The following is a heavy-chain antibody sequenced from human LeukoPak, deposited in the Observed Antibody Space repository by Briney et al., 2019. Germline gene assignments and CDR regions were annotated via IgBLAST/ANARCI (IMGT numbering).Heavy chain of an antibody. Sequence: GGSLRLSCAASGFTFSSYSMNWVRQAPGKGLEWVSSISSSSSYIYYADSVKGRFTISRDNAKNSLYLQMNSLRAEDTAVYYCARDLGLVTWRGGYFDYWGQGTLVTVSS. CDR1: GFTFSSYS. V-gene: IGHV3-21*01. D-gene: IGHD6-19*01. J-gene: IGHJ4*02. CDR3: ARDLGLVTWRGGYFDY. CDR2: ISSSSSYI.